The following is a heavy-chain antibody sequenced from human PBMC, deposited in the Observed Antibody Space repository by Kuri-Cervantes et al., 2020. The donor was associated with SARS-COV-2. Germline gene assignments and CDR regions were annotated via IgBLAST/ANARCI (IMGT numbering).Heavy chain of an antibody. CDR3: ARAQSYGDYFRYAFERHNDAFDI. CDR2: ISYDGSNK. V-gene: IGHV3-30*04. CDR1: GFTFSSYA. D-gene: IGHD4-17*01. J-gene: IGHJ3*02. Sequence: GGSLRLSCTVSGFTFSSYAMHWVRQAPGKGLEWVAVISYDGSNKYYADSVKGRFTISRDNSKNTLYLQMNSLRAEDTAVYYCARAQSYGDYFRYAFERHNDAFDIWGQGTMVTVSS.